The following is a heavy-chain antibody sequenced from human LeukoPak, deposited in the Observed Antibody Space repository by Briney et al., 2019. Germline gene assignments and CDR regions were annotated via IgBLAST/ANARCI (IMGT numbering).Heavy chain of an antibody. J-gene: IGHJ4*02. V-gene: IGHV3-30-3*01. CDR3: ARDNKVAAAGTPY. CDR2: ISYDGSNK. D-gene: IGHD6-13*01. Sequence: GGSLRLSCAASGFTFSSYAMHWVRQAPGKGLEWVAVISYDGSNKYYADSVKGRFTISRDNSKNTLYLQMNSLRAEDTAVYYCARDNKVAAAGTPYWGQGTLVTVSS. CDR1: GFTFSSYA.